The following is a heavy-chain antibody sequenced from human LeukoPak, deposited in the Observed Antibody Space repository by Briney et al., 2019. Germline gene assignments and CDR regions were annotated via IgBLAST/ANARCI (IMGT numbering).Heavy chain of an antibody. V-gene: IGHV4-61*01. CDR2: IYYSGST. CDR3: AREAMYSYGNNFDY. J-gene: IGHJ4*02. Sequence: PSETLSLTCTVSGGSISGSSYYWSWIRQPPGKGPEWIGYIYYSGSTNYNPSLKSRVTISVDTSKNQFSLKLSSVTAADTAVYHCAREAMYSYGNNFDYWGQGTLVTVSS. D-gene: IGHD5-18*01. CDR1: GGSISGSSYY.